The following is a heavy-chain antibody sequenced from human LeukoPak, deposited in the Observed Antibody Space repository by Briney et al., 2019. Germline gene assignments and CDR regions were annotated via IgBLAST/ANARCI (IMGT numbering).Heavy chain of an antibody. CDR2: IWSDGSEK. D-gene: IGHD3-22*01. J-gene: IGHJ4*02. Sequence: GRSLRLSCAASGFTFSTSGMNWVRQAPGKGLEWVAVIWSDGSEKRYADSVKGRFTISRDNSKSTLYLQMNSLRAEDTAVYYCVSGSDTSGYYFYWGQGTLVTVSS. CDR1: GFTFSTSG. V-gene: IGHV3-33*03. CDR3: VSGSDTSGYYFY.